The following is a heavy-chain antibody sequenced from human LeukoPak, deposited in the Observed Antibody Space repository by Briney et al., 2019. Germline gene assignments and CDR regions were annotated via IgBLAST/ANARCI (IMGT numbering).Heavy chain of an antibody. V-gene: IGHV4-39*01. CDR3: ARGGPYGDSLNHGHWFDP. J-gene: IGHJ5*02. D-gene: IGHD4-17*01. Sequence: PSETLSLTCTVSGGSISSSSYFWGWIRQPPGKGLEWIGSIYYSGSSYYNPSLKSRVTISVDMSKNQFSLKLSSVTAADTAVYYCARGGPYGDSLNHGHWFDPWGQGTLVTVSS. CDR2: IYYSGSS. CDR1: GGSISSSSYF.